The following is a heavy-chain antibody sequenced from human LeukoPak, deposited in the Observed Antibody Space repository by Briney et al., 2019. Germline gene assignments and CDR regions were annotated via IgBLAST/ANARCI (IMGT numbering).Heavy chain of an antibody. J-gene: IGHJ4*02. CDR1: GFTFDDYA. Sequence: GRSLRLSCAASGFTFDDYAMHWVRHAPGKGLEWVSGISWNSGSIGYADSVKGRFTISRDNAKNSLYRHMNSLRAEDMASYYCAARSNRVYSSGWYYFDYWGQGTLVTVSS. V-gene: IGHV3-9*03. CDR3: AARSNRVYSSGWYYFDY. D-gene: IGHD6-19*01. CDR2: ISWNSGSI.